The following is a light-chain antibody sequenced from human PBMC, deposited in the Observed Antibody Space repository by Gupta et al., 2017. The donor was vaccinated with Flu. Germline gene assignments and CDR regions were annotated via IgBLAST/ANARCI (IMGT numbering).Light chain of an antibody. Sequence: QSALTQPASVSGSPGQSIPISCTGTSSDIGSYNNVSWYQQHPDKAPKLMIYEVSNRPSGVSNRFSGSKSGNTASLTISGLQAEDEADYYCSSYTSNSALYVFGTGAKVTGL. CDR2: EVS. V-gene: IGLV2-14*01. J-gene: IGLJ1*01. CDR3: SSYTSNSALYV. CDR1: SSDIGSYNN.